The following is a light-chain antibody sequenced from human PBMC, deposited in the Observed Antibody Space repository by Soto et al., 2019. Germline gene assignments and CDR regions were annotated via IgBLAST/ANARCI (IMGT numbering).Light chain of an antibody. V-gene: IGKV3-20*01. CDR1: ESVRNNS. J-gene: IGKJ2*01. CDR2: GAS. Sequence: ELVLTQSPGTLSLSPGERATLSCRASESVRNNSLAWYQQQPGQAPRLLIFGASSRATGIPDRFTGSGSGADFILTISRLEPEDSAVYFCHHYGYGADTFGQGTKLEIK. CDR3: HHYGYGADT.